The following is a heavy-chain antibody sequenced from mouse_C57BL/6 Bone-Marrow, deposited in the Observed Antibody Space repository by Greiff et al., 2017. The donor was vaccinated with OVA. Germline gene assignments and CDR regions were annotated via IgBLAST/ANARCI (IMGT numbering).Heavy chain of an antibody. Sequence: VKLQQPGAELVKPGASVKMSCKASGYTFTSYWITWVKQRPGQGLEWIGDIYPGSGSTNYNEKFKSKATLTVDKSSSTAYMQLSSLTSEASAVYYCARGLYYFDYWGQGTTLTVSS. J-gene: IGHJ2*01. CDR3: ARGLYYFDY. CDR2: IYPGSGST. V-gene: IGHV1-55*01. CDR1: GYTFTSYW.